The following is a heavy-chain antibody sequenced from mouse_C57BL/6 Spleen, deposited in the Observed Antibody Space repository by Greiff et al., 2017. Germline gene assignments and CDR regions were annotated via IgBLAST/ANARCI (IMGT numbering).Heavy chain of an antibody. CDR3: GRWGNYYGSTPGFAY. D-gene: IGHD1-1*01. CDR1: GYTFTSYW. Sequence: QVQLQQPGAELVKPGASVKLSCKASGYTFTSYWMHWVKQRPGQGLEWIGMIHPNSGSTNYNEKFKSKATLTVDKSSSTAYMQLSSLTSEDSAVYCCGRWGNYYGSTPGFAYWGQGALVTVSA. J-gene: IGHJ3*01. V-gene: IGHV1-64*01. CDR2: IHPNSGST.